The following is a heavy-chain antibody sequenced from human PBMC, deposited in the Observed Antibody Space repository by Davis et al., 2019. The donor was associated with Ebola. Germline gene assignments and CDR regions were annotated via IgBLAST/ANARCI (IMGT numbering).Heavy chain of an antibody. D-gene: IGHD3-22*01. J-gene: IGHJ4*02. CDR1: GFTFSGSA. V-gene: IGHV3-73*01. Sequence: GGSLRLSCAASGFTFSGSAMHWVRQASGKGLEWVGRIRSKANSYATAYAASVKGRFTISRDDSKNTAYLQMNSLKTEDTAVYYCTTAGTYYYDSSGYYYWGQGTLVTVSS. CDR2: IRSKANSYAT. CDR3: TTAGTYYYDSSGYYY.